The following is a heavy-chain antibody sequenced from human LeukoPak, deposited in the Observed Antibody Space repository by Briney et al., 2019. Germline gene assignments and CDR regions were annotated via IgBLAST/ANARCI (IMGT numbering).Heavy chain of an antibody. CDR2: IRYDGNNE. V-gene: IGHV3-30*02. CDR3: AREGVVVRY. CDR1: GFTFNSYG. D-gene: IGHD2-15*01. Sequence: PRGSLRLSCAASGFTFNSYGMHWVRQAPGKGLQWVAFIRYDGNNEYYADSVKGRFTISRDNAKDSLFLQMNSLRAEDTAVYYCAREGVVVRYWGQGTLVTVSS. J-gene: IGHJ4*02.